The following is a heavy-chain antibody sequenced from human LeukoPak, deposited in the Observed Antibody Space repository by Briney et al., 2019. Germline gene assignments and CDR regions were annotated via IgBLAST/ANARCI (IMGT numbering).Heavy chain of an antibody. V-gene: IGHV4-34*01. Sequence: PSETLSLTCAVYGGSFSGYYWSWIRQPPGKGLEWIGEINHSGSTNYNPSLKSPVTISVDTSKNQFSLKLSSVTAADTAVYYCARGGYDFWSGYYTGRFWFDPWGQGTLVTVSS. D-gene: IGHD3-3*01. CDR3: ARGGYDFWSGYYTGRFWFDP. CDR2: INHSGST. CDR1: GGSFSGYY. J-gene: IGHJ5*02.